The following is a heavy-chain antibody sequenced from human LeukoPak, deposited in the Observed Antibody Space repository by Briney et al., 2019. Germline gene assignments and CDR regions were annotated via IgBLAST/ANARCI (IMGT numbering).Heavy chain of an antibody. CDR2: ITDSGSDK. J-gene: IGHJ4*02. CDR3: ARDLAVAGY. Sequence: KPGGSLRLSCAASGFTLSDYYMSWLRQAPGKGLEWVSYITDSGSDKYYADSVKGRFTISRDNAKNSLYLQMNSLRAEDTAVYYCARDLAVAGYWGQGTLVTVSS. CDR1: GFTLSDYY. D-gene: IGHD6-19*01. V-gene: IGHV3-11*01.